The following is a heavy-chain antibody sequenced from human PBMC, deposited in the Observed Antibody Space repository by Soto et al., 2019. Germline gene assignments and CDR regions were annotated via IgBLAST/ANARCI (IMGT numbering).Heavy chain of an antibody. CDR3: ASDYGGNSAAFGY. D-gene: IGHD2-21*02. CDR1: GYTFTSYD. Sequence: GASVKVSCKASGYTFTSYDINWVRQATGQGLEWMGGMIPNFGTANYAQKFQGRVTITADESTSTTYMELSSLRSEDTAVYYCASDYGGNSAAFGYWGQGTLVTVSS. V-gene: IGHV1-69*13. CDR2: MIPNFGTA. J-gene: IGHJ4*02.